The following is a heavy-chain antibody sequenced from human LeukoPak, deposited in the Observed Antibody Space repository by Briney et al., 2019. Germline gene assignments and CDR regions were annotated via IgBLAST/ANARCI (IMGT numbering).Heavy chain of an antibody. J-gene: IGHJ3*02. CDR2: IYPADSDT. D-gene: IGHD3-10*01. CDR1: GYSFTSYW. Sequence: GESLKISCQGSGYSFTSYWIAWYRQMPGKGLEWMGIIYPADSDTRYSPSFQGQVSISADKSMSIAYLQWRSLKASDTAMYYCARPHCYGSGSYYSGFDIWGQGTMVTVSS. V-gene: IGHV5-51*01. CDR3: ARPHCYGSGSYYSGFDI.